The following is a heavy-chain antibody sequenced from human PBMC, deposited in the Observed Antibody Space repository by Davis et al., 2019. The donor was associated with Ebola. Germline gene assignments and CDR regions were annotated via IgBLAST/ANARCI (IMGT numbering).Heavy chain of an antibody. CDR1: GGSVSSGSYY. Sequence: MPSETLSLTCTVSGGSVSSGSYYWSWIRQPPEKGLEWVGYIYYSGSTNCNPSLKSRVTISVDTSKNQFSLKLSSVTAADTAVYYCARGNWNYFEYWGQTTLVIVSS. D-gene: IGHD1-1*01. J-gene: IGHJ4*01. V-gene: IGHV4-61*01. CDR3: ARGNWNYFEY. CDR2: IYYSGST.